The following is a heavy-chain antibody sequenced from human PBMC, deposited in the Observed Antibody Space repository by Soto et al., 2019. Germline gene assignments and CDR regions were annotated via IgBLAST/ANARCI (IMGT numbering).Heavy chain of an antibody. CDR2: IYYSGST. V-gene: IGHV4-30-4*01. CDR3: ARFSDETYYYDSSGYYWFDP. D-gene: IGHD3-22*01. Sequence: QVQLQESGPGLVKPSQTLSLTCTVSGGSISSGDYYWSWIRQPPGKGLEWIGYIYYSGSTYYIPSLKSRVTISVDTSKNQFSLKLSSVTAADTAVYYCARFSDETYYYDSSGYYWFDPWGQGTLVTVSS. CDR1: GGSISSGDYY. J-gene: IGHJ5*02.